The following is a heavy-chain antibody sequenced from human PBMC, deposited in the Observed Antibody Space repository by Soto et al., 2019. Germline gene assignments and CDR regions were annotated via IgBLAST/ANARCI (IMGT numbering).Heavy chain of an antibody. CDR1: GGSISSSSYY. D-gene: IGHD3-3*02. CDR2: IYYSGST. J-gene: IGHJ4*02. CDR3: ASNPFIFGVVNVPGYFDY. Sequence: SETLSLTCTVSGGSISSSSYYWGWIRQPPGKGLEWIGSIYYSGSTYYNPSLKSRVTISVDTSKNQFSLKLSSVTAADTAVYYCASNPFIFGVVNVPGYFDYWGQGTLVTVSS. V-gene: IGHV4-39*01.